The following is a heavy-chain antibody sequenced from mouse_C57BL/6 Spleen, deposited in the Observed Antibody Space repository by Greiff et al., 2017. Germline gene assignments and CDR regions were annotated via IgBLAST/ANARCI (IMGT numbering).Heavy chain of an antibody. V-gene: IGHV5-4*01. CDR2: ISDGGSYT. D-gene: IGHD2-2*01. CDR3: ARDGGRLRRYFDV. J-gene: IGHJ1*03. Sequence: EVKVVESGGGLVKPGGSLKLSCAASGFTFSSYAMSWVRQTPEKRLEWVATISDGGSYTYYPDNVKGRFTISRDNAKNNLYLQMSHLKSEDTAMYYCARDGGRLRRYFDVWGTGTTVTVSS. CDR1: GFTFSSYA.